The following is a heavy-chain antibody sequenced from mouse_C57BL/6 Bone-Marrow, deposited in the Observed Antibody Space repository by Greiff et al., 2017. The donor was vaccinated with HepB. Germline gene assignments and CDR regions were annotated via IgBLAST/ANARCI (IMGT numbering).Heavy chain of an antibody. D-gene: IGHD2-2*01. V-gene: IGHV1-69*01. CDR1: GYTFTSYW. J-gene: IGHJ3*01. CDR3: ARWGVYYGYNGFAY. CDR2: IDPSDSYT. Sequence: VQLQQPGAELVMPGASVKLSCKASGYTFTSYWMHWVKQRPGQGLEWIGEIDPSDSYTNYNQKFKGKSTLTVDKSSSTAYMQLNSLTSEDSAVYYCARWGVYYGYNGFAYWGQGTLVTVSA.